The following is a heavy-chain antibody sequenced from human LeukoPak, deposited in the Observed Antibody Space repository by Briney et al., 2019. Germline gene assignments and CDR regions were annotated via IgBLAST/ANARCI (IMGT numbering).Heavy chain of an antibody. Sequence: GGSLRLSCAASGFTFSSYGMHWVRQAPGKGLEWVAFIRYDGSNKYYADSVKGRFTISRDNSKNTLYLQMNSLRAEDTAVYYCARGRPITSAFDIWGQGTMVTVSS. CDR1: GFTFSSYG. CDR2: IRYDGSNK. D-gene: IGHD3-3*01. V-gene: IGHV3-30*02. CDR3: ARGRPITSAFDI. J-gene: IGHJ3*02.